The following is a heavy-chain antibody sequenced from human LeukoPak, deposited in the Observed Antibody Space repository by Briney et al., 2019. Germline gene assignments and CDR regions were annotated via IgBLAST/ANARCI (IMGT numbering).Heavy chain of an antibody. J-gene: IGHJ5*02. D-gene: IGHD3-22*01. CDR2: MNPNSGNT. Sequence: ASVKVSCKASGYTFTSYDINWVRQATGQGLEWMGWMNPNSGNTGYARKFQGRVTMTRNTSMSTAYMELSSLRSEDTAVYYCARAWPRNKNRAMIGTFDPWGQGTLVTVSS. CDR1: GYTFTSYD. V-gene: IGHV1-8*01. CDR3: ARAWPRNKNRAMIGTFDP.